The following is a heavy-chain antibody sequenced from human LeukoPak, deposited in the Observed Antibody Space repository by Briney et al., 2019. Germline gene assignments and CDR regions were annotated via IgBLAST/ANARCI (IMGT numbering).Heavy chain of an antibody. Sequence: PGGSLRLSCAASGFTFSSYWMHWVRQAPGKGLEWVSAISGSGGSTYYADSVKGRFTISRDNSKNTLYLQMNSLRAEDTAVYYCAKDLWGSSWLNWFDPWGQGTLVTVSS. D-gene: IGHD6-13*01. CDR3: AKDLWGSSWLNWFDP. V-gene: IGHV3-23*01. CDR2: ISGSGGST. CDR1: GFTFSSYW. J-gene: IGHJ5*02.